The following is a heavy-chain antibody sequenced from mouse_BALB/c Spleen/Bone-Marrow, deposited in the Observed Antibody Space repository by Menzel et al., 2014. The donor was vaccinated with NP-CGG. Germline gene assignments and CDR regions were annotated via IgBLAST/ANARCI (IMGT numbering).Heavy chain of an antibody. V-gene: IGHV5-4*02. CDR1: GFTFSDYY. CDR3: ANYYGSTWFAY. J-gene: IGHJ3*01. D-gene: IGHD1-1*01. Sequence: EVMLVESGGGLVKPGGSLKLSCAASGFTFSDYYMYWVRPTPGKRLGWVATNSDGGSYTYYPDSVKGRFTISRDNARNNLYLQMNSLKSEDTAMYYCANYYGSTWFAYWGQGALVTVSA. CDR2: NSDGGSYT.